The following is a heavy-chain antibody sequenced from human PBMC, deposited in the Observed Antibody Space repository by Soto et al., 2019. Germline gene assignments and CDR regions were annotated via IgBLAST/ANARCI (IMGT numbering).Heavy chain of an antibody. Sequence: ASVKVSCKVSGYTLTELCMHWVRQAPGKGLEWMGGFDPEDGETIYAQKFQGRVTMTEDTSTDTAYMELSSLRSEDTAVYYCARSPADSSGWSFDYWGQGTLVTVSS. J-gene: IGHJ4*02. CDR1: GYTLTELC. CDR3: ARSPADSSGWSFDY. D-gene: IGHD6-19*01. CDR2: FDPEDGET. V-gene: IGHV1-24*01.